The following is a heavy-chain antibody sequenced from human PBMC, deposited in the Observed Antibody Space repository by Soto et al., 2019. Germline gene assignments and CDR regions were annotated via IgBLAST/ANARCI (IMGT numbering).Heavy chain of an antibody. CDR2: IYYSGST. CDR1: GGSISSYY. D-gene: IGHD6-13*01. J-gene: IGHJ4*02. Sequence: SETLSLTCTVSGGSISSYYWSWIRQPPGKGLEWIGYIYYSGSTNYNPSLKSRVTISVDTSKNQFSLKLSSVTAADTAVYYCARVLSSWDLNYFDYWAQGTLVTVSS. CDR3: ARVLSSWDLNYFDY. V-gene: IGHV4-59*01.